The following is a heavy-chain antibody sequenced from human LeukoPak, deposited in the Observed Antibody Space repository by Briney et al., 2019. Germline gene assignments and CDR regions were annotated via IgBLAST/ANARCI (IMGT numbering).Heavy chain of an antibody. D-gene: IGHD6-13*01. CDR1: GGPFSGYY. Sequence: PSETLSLTCAVYGGPFSGYYWSWIRQPPGKGLEWIGEINHSGSTNYNPSLKSRVTISVDTSENQFSLKLSSVTAADTAVYYCGRAPYSSSFFDYWGQGTLVTVSS. J-gene: IGHJ4*02. V-gene: IGHV4-34*01. CDR2: INHSGST. CDR3: GRAPYSSSFFDY.